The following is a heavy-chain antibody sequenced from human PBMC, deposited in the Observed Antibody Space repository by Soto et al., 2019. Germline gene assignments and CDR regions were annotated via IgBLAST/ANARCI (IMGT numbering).Heavy chain of an antibody. CDR1: GGTFSSYA. J-gene: IGHJ3*02. Sequence: SVKVSCKASGGTFSSYAISWVRQAPGQGLGWMGGIIPIFGTANYAQKFQGRVTITADESTSTAYMELSSLRSEDTAVYYCARGYSSSWYSAFDIWGQGTMVTVSS. D-gene: IGHD6-13*01. V-gene: IGHV1-69*13. CDR2: IIPIFGTA. CDR3: ARGYSSSWYSAFDI.